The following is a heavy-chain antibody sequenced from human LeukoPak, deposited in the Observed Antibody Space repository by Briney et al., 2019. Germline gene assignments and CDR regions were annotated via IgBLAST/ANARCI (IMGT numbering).Heavy chain of an antibody. V-gene: IGHV3-7*03. D-gene: IGHD2/OR15-2a*01. J-gene: IGHJ6*02. CDR2: IRQDGNEI. Sequence: GGSLRLSCAASGFSFRNSWMSWVRQAPGKGLEWVANIRQDGNEIYYMDSVKGRFTISRDNAKKSLYLQMNLLRAEDTAVYYCAKDLSPLYYYYGMDVWGQGTTVTVSS. CDR3: AKDLSPLYYYYGMDV. CDR1: GFSFRNSW.